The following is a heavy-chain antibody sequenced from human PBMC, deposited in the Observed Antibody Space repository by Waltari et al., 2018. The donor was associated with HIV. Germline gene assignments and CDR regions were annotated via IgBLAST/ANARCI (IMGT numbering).Heavy chain of an antibody. J-gene: IGHJ4*02. CDR3: ASVDTAMATGPTFDY. Sequence: QVQLVQSGAEVKKPGSSVKVSCKACGGTFSSYAISWVRPAPGQGLEWMGRIIPFLGIANYAQKFQGRVTITADKSTSTAYMELSSLRSEDTAVYYCASVDTAMATGPTFDYWGQGTLVTVSS. V-gene: IGHV1-69*04. D-gene: IGHD5-18*01. CDR2: IIPFLGIA. CDR1: GGTFSSYA.